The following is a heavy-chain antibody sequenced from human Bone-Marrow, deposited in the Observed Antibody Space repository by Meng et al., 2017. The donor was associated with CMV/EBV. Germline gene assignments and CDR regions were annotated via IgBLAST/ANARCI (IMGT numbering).Heavy chain of an antibody. CDR3: ARVFKEYYGMDV. CDR2: ISPNSGGT. J-gene: IGHJ6*02. Sequence: ASVKVSCKASGYTFTDYYMHWVRQAPGQGLEWMGWISPNSGGTNYAQKFEGRVTMTRDTSISTTYMELSRLRSDDTAEYYGARVFKEYYGMDVWGQGTTVTVSS. V-gene: IGHV1-2*02. D-gene: IGHD1-14*01. CDR1: GYTFTDYY.